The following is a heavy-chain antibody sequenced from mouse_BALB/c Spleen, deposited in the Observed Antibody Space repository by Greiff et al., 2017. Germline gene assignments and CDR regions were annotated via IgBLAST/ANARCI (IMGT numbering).Heavy chain of an antibody. V-gene: IGHV5-4*02. CDR2: ISDGGSYT. D-gene: IGHD2-2*01. Sequence: EVQRVESGGGLVKPGGSLKLSCAASGFTFSDYYMYWVRQTPEKRLEWVATISDGGSYTYYPDSVKGRFTISRDNAKNNLYLQMSSLKSEDTAMYYCARAYGYDGPSWFAYWGQGTLVTVSA. CDR1: GFTFSDYY. J-gene: IGHJ3*01. CDR3: ARAYGYDGPSWFAY.